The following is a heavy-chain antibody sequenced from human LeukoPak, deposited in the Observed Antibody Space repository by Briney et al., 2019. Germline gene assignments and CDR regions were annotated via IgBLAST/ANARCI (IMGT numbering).Heavy chain of an antibody. CDR2: ISSSGSTI. CDR3: ARETWGDIVVVPAAYYYYMDV. D-gene: IGHD2-2*01. V-gene: IGHV3-48*03. J-gene: IGHJ6*03. Sequence: PGGSLRLSCAASGFTFSSYEMNWVRQAPGKGLEWVSYISSSGSTIYYADSVKGRFTISRDNAKNSLYPQMNSLRAEDTAVYYCARETWGDIVVVPAAYYYYMDVWGKGTTVTISS. CDR1: GFTFSSYE.